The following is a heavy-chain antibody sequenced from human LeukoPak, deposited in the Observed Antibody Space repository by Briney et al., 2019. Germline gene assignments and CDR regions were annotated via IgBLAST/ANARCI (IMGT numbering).Heavy chain of an antibody. J-gene: IGHJ4*02. CDR2: INPNSGGT. CDR3: ARDGYDILTGYYFDY. V-gene: IGHV1-2*02. D-gene: IGHD3-9*01. CDR1: GYTFTGYY. Sequence: ASVKVSCKASGYTFTGYYMHWVRQAPGQGLEWMGWINPNSGGTNYAQKFQGRVTMTRDTSIGTAYVELSRLRSDDTAVYYCARDGYDILTGYYFDYWGQGTLVTVSS.